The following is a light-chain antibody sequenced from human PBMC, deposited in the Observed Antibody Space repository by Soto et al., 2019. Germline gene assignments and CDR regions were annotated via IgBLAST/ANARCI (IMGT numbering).Light chain of an antibody. V-gene: IGKV1-8*01. CDR3: QQYYTEWT. Sequence: AIRMTQSPSSFSASTGDRVTITCRASQGISSYLAWYQQKPGKAPKLLIYAASTLQSGVPSRFSGSGSGTDFTLTISCLQSEDFATYYCQQYYTEWTFGQGTKVEI. CDR2: AAS. J-gene: IGKJ1*01. CDR1: QGISSY.